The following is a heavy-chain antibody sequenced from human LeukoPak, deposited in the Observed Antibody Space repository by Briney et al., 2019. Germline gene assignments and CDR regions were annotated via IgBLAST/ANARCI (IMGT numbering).Heavy chain of an antibody. Sequence: SQTLSLTCAVSGGSISSGGYSWSWIRQPPGKGLEWIGYIYHSGSTYYNPSLKSRVTISVDTSKNQFSLKLSSVTAADTAVYYCAGSRDGYNGYYYYGMDVWGQGTTVTVSS. J-gene: IGHJ6*02. CDR2: IYHSGST. CDR3: AGSRDGYNGYYYYGMDV. D-gene: IGHD5-24*01. V-gene: IGHV4-30-2*01. CDR1: GGSISSGGYS.